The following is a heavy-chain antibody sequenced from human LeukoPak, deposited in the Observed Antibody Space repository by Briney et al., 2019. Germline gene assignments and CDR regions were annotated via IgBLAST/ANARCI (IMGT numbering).Heavy chain of an antibody. CDR1: GYTFTSYD. V-gene: IGHV1-8*01. CDR3: ASSTGYCSSTSCFGAWYDFWSGSPGPSYYYYYGMDV. J-gene: IGHJ6*02. CDR2: MNPNSGNT. D-gene: IGHD2-2*01. Sequence: ASVTVSCKASGYTFTSYDINWVRQATGQGLEWMGWMNPNSGNTGYAQKFQGRVTMTRNTSISTAYMELSSLRSEDTAVYYCASSTGYCSSTSCFGAWYDFWSGSPGPSYYYYYGMDVWGQGTTVTVSS.